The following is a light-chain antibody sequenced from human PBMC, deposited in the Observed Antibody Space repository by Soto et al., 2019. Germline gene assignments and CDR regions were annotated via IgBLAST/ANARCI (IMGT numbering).Light chain of an antibody. Sequence: DLEMTPSHSYLSASVADRVTITCRASQSISSYLNWYQQKPGKAPKLLIYAASSLQSGVPSRFSGSGSGTDFTLTISSLQPEDFATYYCQQSYSTPRTLGQGRIVDIK. CDR1: QSISSY. CDR2: AAS. V-gene: IGKV1-39*01. J-gene: IGKJ1*01. CDR3: QQSYSTPRT.